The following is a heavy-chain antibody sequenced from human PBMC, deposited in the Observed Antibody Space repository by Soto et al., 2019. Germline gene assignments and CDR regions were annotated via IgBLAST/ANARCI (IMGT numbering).Heavy chain of an antibody. V-gene: IGHV4-61*01. Sequence: QMQLQESGPGLVKPSETLSLTCNVSGGSVSSVKYFWSWIRQPPGKGLEWIAYIYNNGNTNYNPSLKRRATISVDTSKTQCSLKLTSVTAADSAVFFCARTVMPVGNLAAFDHWGQGVLVTVSS. D-gene: IGHD7-27*01. CDR1: GGSVSSVKYF. CDR3: ARTVMPVGNLAAFDH. CDR2: IYNNGNT. J-gene: IGHJ4*02.